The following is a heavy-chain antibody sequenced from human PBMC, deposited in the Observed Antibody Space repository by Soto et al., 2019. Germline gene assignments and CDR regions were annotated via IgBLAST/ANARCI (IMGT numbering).Heavy chain of an antibody. V-gene: IGHV3-23*01. J-gene: IGHJ4*02. Sequence: GRSLRLSCAAAGFTFSSYTPSWVRQTPEKGLEWVSAISGSGGSTHYADSVKGRFTISTDNSKNTQYQQMNSLRAEATAVYYCVKDSSLPSISAAVDYWGQGTLVTV. CDR3: VKDSSLPSISAAVDY. CDR2: ISGSGGST. D-gene: IGHD6-13*01. CDR1: GFTFSSYT.